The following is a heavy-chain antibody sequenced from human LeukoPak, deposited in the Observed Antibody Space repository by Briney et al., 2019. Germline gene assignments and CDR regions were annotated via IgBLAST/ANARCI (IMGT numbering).Heavy chain of an antibody. D-gene: IGHD2-15*01. CDR1: GFMFSTYW. CDR3: GGFGYEAGVDL. J-gene: IGHJ4*02. Sequence: PGGSLRLSCAASGFMFSTYWMTWVRQAPGKGPEWVANIKPDGSETYYVDAVKGRFTISRDNTKNLLYLQMNNLGGEDAAVYHCGGFGYEAGVDLWGQGTLVTVSS. V-gene: IGHV3-7*01. CDR2: IKPDGSET.